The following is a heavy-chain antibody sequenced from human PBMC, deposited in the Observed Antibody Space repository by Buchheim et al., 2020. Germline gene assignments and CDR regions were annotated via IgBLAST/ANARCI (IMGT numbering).Heavy chain of an antibody. CDR2: INPSGGST. D-gene: IGHD3-16*02. J-gene: IGHJ4*02. Sequence: QVQLVQSGAEVKKPGASVKVSCKASGYTFTSYYMHWVRQAPGQGLEWMGIINPSGGSTSYAQKFQGRVTMTRDTSTSTVYIELSSLRSEDTAVYYCAREYLAYYDYIWGSYRRPFDYWGQGTL. CDR1: GYTFTSYY. V-gene: IGHV1-46*01. CDR3: AREYLAYYDYIWGSYRRPFDY.